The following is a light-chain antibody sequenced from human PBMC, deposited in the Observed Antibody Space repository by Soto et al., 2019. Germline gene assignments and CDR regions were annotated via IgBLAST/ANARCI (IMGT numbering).Light chain of an antibody. CDR3: QQYYDTPHA. CDR1: QNILYRSNQKNY. Sequence: DIEVTQSPDSLAVSLGERVTINCKSSQNILYRSNQKNYLAWYQKKPGQPPRLLINWASIRESGVPDRFSGTGSGTDFTLTISSLQAEDVAVYYCQQYYDTPHAFGQGTKLEIK. V-gene: IGKV4-1*01. CDR2: WAS. J-gene: IGKJ2*01.